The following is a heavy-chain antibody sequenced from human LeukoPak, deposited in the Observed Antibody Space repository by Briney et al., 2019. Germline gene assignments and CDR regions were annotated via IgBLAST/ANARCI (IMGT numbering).Heavy chain of an antibody. CDR3: VRESGGYYGGAFDY. D-gene: IGHD3-22*01. J-gene: IGHJ4*02. Sequence: GASVKVSCKASGYTFTGYYMHWVRQAPGQGLEWMGWINPNSGGTNYAQKFQGRVTMTRDTSISTAYMELSRLRSDDTAVYYCVRESGGYYGGAFDYWGQGTLVTVSS. CDR2: INPNSGGT. CDR1: GYTFTGYY. V-gene: IGHV1-2*02.